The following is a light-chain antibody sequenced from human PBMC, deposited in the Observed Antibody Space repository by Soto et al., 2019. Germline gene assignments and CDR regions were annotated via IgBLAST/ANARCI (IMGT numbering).Light chain of an antibody. Sequence: EIVVTQSPGTLSLSPGERATLSCRADQTVSSNYLAWYQQKPGQAPRLLIYGASYRVSGIPDRFSGSGSGTDFTLAISRLEPEDFAVYYCQQFTSSLSLTFGGGTKVDIK. CDR3: QQFTSSLSLT. V-gene: IGKV3-20*01. CDR1: QTVSSNY. CDR2: GAS. J-gene: IGKJ4*01.